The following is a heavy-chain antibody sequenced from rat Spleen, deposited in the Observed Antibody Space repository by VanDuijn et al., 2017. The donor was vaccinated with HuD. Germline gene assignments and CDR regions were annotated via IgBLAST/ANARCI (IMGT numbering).Heavy chain of an antibody. CDR2: ISSNGST. J-gene: IGHJ2*01. CDR1: GFSLTSNG. V-gene: IGHV2S12*01. Sequence: QVQLKESGPGLVQPSQTLSLTCTVSGFSLTSNGVSWVRQPPGKGLEWIAAISSNGSTFYNSALKSRLSISRDTSKSQVFLKMNSLQTEDSAMYFCARGSVFFDYWGQGVMVTVSS. CDR3: ARGSVFFDY.